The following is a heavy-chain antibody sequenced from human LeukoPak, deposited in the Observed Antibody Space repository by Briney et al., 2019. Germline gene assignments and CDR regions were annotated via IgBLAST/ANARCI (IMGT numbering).Heavy chain of an antibody. CDR2: IYYSGST. J-gene: IGHJ4*02. CDR1: GGSVSSGSYY. V-gene: IGHV4-61*01. D-gene: IGHD2-8*01. CDR3: ASGLMSPFDY. Sequence: KASETLSLTCTVSGGSVSSGSYYWSWIRQPPGKGLEWIGYIYYSGSTNYNPSLKSRVTISVDTSKNQFSLKLSSVTAADTAVYYCASGLMSPFDYWGQGTLVTVSS.